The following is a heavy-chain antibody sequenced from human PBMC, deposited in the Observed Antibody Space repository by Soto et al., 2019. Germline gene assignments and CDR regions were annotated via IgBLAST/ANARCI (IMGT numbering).Heavy chain of an antibody. CDR2: INPNSGGT. J-gene: IGHJ6*02. CDR1: GYTFTGYY. V-gene: IGHV1-2*02. D-gene: IGHD6-19*01. Sequence: ASVKVSCKASGYTFTGYYMHWVRQAPGQGLEWMGWINPNSGGTNYAQKFQGRVTMTRDTSISTAYMELSRLRSDDTAVYYCARSGGWYNPLNLPKYYNKGMEVWAKGPRSPSP. CDR3: ARSGGWYNPLNLPKYYNKGMEV.